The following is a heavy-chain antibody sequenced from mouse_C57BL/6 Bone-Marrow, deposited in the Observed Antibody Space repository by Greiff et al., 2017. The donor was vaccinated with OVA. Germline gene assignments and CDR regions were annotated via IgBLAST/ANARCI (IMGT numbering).Heavy chain of an antibody. Sequence: VQLQQPGAELVRPGTSVKLSCKASGYTFTSYWMHWVKQRPGQGLEWIGVIDPSDSYTNYNQKFKGKATLTVDTSSSTAYMQLSSLTSEDSAVYYCARSGGYYGSSGAYWGQGTLVTVSA. CDR1: GYTFTSYW. J-gene: IGHJ3*01. D-gene: IGHD1-1*01. CDR2: IDPSDSYT. V-gene: IGHV1-59*01. CDR3: ARSGGYYGSSGAY.